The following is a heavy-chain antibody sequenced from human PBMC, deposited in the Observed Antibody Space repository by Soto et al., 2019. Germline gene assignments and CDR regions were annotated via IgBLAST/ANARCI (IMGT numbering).Heavy chain of an antibody. Sequence: SVKVSCKASGFTFTSSAVQWVRQARGQSLEWIGWIVVGSGNTNYAQKFQERVTITTDMSTRTAYMELSSLRSEDTAVYYCAASFLPPDVFDIWGQGTMVTVSS. CDR1: GFTFTSSA. J-gene: IGHJ3*02. D-gene: IGHD3-3*01. CDR2: IVVGSGNT. V-gene: IGHV1-58*01. CDR3: AASFLPPDVFDI.